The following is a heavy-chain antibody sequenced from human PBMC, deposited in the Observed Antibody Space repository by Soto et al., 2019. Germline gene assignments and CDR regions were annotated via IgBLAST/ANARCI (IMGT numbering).Heavy chain of an antibody. J-gene: IGHJ1*01. CDR1: GFSLSTSGVG. V-gene: IGHV2-5*02. Sequence: QITLKESGPTLVKPTQTLTLTCTFSGFSLSTSGVGVGWIRQPPGKALEWLALVYWDDDKRYSPSLKSRLTITKDTSKNQVVLTVTNMDPVDTASYYCAHAHSLGSGWMFRHWGQGTLVTVSS. D-gene: IGHD6-25*01. CDR3: AHAHSLGSGWMFRH. CDR2: VYWDDDK.